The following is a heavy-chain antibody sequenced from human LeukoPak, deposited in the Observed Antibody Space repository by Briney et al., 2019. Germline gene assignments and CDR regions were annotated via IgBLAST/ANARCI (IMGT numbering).Heavy chain of an antibody. Sequence: GGSLRLSCAASGFTFSDYYMSWIRQAPGKGLEWVSYISSSGSTIYYADSVKGRFTISRDNAKNSLYLQMNSLRAEDTAVYYCASGQLESEYDFWSGQPSSFDYWGQGTLVTVSS. CDR2: ISSSGSTI. CDR1: GFTFSDYY. V-gene: IGHV3-11*04. D-gene: IGHD3-3*01. J-gene: IGHJ4*02. CDR3: ASGQLESEYDFWSGQPSSFDY.